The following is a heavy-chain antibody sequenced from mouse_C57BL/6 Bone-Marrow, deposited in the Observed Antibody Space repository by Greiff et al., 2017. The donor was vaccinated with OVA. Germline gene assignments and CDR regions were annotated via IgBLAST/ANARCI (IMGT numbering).Heavy chain of an antibody. D-gene: IGHD1-1*01. CDR3: ARHYGSPSPAWFAY. Sequence: VQLQQSGAELVKPGASVKMSCKASGYTFTSYWITWVKQRPGQGLEWLGDIYPGSGSTNYNEKFKSKATLTVDTSSSTAYMQLSSLTSEDSAVYYGARHYGSPSPAWFAYWGQGTLVTVSA. CDR1: GYTFTSYW. J-gene: IGHJ3*01. CDR2: IYPGSGST. V-gene: IGHV1-55*01.